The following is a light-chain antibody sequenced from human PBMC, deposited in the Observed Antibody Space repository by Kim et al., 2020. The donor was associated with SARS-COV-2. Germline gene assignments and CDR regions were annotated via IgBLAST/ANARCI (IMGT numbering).Light chain of an antibody. CDR1: QIITTF. CDR3: QHYIRFPYT. Sequence: SASVGDRVTNTCRASQIITTFLAWYQQQPGKAPDLLIYQASSLQIGVPSRFSGSGSGTEFTLTINSLQPDDFATYYCQHYIRFPYTFGQGTKLEI. J-gene: IGKJ2*01. V-gene: IGKV1-5*03. CDR2: QAS.